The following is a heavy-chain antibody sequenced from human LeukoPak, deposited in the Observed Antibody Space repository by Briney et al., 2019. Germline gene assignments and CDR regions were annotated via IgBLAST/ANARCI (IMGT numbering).Heavy chain of an antibody. CDR3: ARAYGGNDNWFDH. V-gene: IGHV3-53*01. Sequence: GGSLRLSCAASGFTVSSNYMSWVRQAPGKGLEWVSVIYSGGSTYYAVSVKGRFTISRDNSKNTLYLQMNSLRAEDTAVYYCARAYGGNDNWFDHWGQGTLVTVSS. CDR2: IYSGGST. J-gene: IGHJ5*02. D-gene: IGHD4-23*01. CDR1: GFTVSSNY.